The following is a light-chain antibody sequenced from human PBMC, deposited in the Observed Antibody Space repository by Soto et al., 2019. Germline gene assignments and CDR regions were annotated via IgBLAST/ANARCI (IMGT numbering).Light chain of an antibody. Sequence: SYVLTQLPSVSVAPRQTARITCGGNDIGSNSVHWYQQKPGQAPVLVVYADSDRPSGIPDRFSGSNSGNTATLTISGVEDGDEADYYCQVWDTSSDHVVFGGGTKLTVL. CDR2: ADS. CDR1: DIGSNS. V-gene: IGLV3-21*02. J-gene: IGLJ2*01. CDR3: QVWDTSSDHVV.